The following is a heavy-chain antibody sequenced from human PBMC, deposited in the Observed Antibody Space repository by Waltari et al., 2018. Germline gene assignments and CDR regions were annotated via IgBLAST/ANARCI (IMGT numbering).Heavy chain of an antibody. CDR1: GFTFSSYA. CDR3: AKGGTMVRGVIWH. D-gene: IGHD3-10*01. V-gene: IGHV3-23*01. J-gene: IGHJ1*01. Sequence: EVQLLESGGGLVQPGGSLRLSCAASGFTFSSYAMSWVRQAPGKGLEWVSAISGSCGSTYYADSVKGRFTISRDNSKNTLYLQMNSLRAEDTAVYYCAKGGTMVRGVIWHWGQGTLVTVSS. CDR2: ISGSCGST.